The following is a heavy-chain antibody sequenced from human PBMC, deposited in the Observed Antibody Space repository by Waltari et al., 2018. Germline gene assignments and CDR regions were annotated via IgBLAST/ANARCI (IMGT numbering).Heavy chain of an antibody. Sequence: QVQLVESGGGVVQPGRSLRLSCAASGFTFSSYGMHWVRQAPGKGLEWVAVIWYDGSNKYYADSVKGRFTISRDNSKNTLYLQMNSLRAEDTAVYYCAKDGSPYYYDSSGYPDYWGQGTLVTVSS. CDR2: IWYDGSNK. D-gene: IGHD3-22*01. J-gene: IGHJ4*02. CDR3: AKDGSPYYYDSSGYPDY. V-gene: IGHV3-33*06. CDR1: GFTFSSYG.